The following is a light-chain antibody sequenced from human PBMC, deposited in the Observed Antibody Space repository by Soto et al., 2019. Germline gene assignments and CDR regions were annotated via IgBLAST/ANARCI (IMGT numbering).Light chain of an antibody. J-gene: IGKJ1*01. CDR2: DAS. V-gene: IGKV3-11*01. CDR1: EGIGRS. Sequence: IVLTQSPVSLPLSPGDRATLSCRASEGIGRSLAWFQQRPGQAPRLLIYDASNRATGIPARFSGSGSGTFFTLTISRLAPEDFAVYYCLQRSDWRTFGRGTKVDIK. CDR3: LQRSDWRT.